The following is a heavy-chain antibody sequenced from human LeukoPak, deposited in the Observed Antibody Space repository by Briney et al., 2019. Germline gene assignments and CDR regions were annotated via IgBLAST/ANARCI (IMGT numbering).Heavy chain of an antibody. V-gene: IGHV1-69*05. CDR2: IIPIFGTA. CDR3: ARDPPPPYYDFWSGSLFDP. Sequence: ASVKVSCKASGGTFSSYAISWVRQAPGQGLEWMGGIIPIFGTANYAQEFQGRVTITTDESTGTAYMELSSLRSEDTAVYYCARDPPPPYYDFWSGSLFDPWGQGTLVTVSS. D-gene: IGHD3-3*01. CDR1: GGTFSSYA. J-gene: IGHJ5*02.